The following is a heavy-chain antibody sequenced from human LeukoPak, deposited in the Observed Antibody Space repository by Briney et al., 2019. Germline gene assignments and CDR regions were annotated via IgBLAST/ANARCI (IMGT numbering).Heavy chain of an antibody. Sequence: PGGSLRLSCAASGFTFGSYGMHWVRQAPGKGLEWVALIWYDGSNKYYADSVKGRFTISRDNSKNTLSLEMNSLRAEDTAVYYCARIMYSYYGMDVWGQGTTVTVSS. D-gene: IGHD3-16*01. CDR3: ARIMYSYYGMDV. CDR2: IWYDGSNK. J-gene: IGHJ6*02. V-gene: IGHV3-33*01. CDR1: GFTFGSYG.